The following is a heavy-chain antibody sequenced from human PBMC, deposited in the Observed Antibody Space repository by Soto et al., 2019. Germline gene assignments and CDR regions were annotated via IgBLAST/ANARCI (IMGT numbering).Heavy chain of an antibody. J-gene: IGHJ4*02. CDR1: GGTFSSYA. CDR3: ARDPVGYQLLGFDY. CDR2: IIPIFGTA. D-gene: IGHD2-2*01. V-gene: IGHV1-69*01. Sequence: QVQLVQSGAEVKKPGSSVKVSCKASGGTFSSYAISWVRQAPGQGLEWMGGIIPIFGTANYAQKFQGRVTLTADESTSTANMEVSSLRSEDTAVYYCARDPVGYQLLGFDYWGQGTLVTVSS.